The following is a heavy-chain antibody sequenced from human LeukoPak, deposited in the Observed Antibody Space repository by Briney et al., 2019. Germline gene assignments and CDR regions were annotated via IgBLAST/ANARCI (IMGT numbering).Heavy chain of an antibody. Sequence: PGGSLRLSCAASGFTFSSYGMHWVRQAPGKGLEWVAFIRYDGSNKYYADSVKGRFTISRDNSKNTLYLQMNSLRAEDTAVYYCAKGGAYSNYDPLDYWGQGTLVTVSS. V-gene: IGHV3-30*02. CDR3: AKGGAYSNYDPLDY. J-gene: IGHJ4*02. D-gene: IGHD4-11*01. CDR1: GFTFSSYG. CDR2: IRYDGSNK.